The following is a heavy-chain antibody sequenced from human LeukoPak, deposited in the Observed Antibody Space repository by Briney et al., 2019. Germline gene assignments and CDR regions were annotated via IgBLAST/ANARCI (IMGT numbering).Heavy chain of an antibody. CDR3: ARDRGGFDY. J-gene: IGHJ4*02. CDR2: IYYSGST. V-gene: IGHV4-59*12. D-gene: IGHD3-16*01. Sequence: SETLSLTCTVSGGSINSYYWSWIRQPPGKGLEWIGYIYYSGSTHYNPSLKSRVTISVDTSKNQFSLKLSSVTAADTAVYYCARDRGGFDYWGQGTLVTVSS. CDR1: GGSINSYY.